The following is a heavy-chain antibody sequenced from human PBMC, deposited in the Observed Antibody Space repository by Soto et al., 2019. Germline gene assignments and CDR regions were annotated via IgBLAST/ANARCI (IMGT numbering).Heavy chain of an antibody. Sequence: SETLSLTCAVYGGSLIDYNWSWIRQPPGKGLEWIGEINHRGNTNYNPSLTSRATISVDTSKNQFSLKSNSVTAADTTMYYCARDPQGDGRLACDYWGQGALVTVAS. CDR3: ARDPQGDGRLACDY. CDR2: INHRGNT. D-gene: IGHD1-26*01. CDR1: GGSLIDYN. V-gene: IGHV4-34*01. J-gene: IGHJ4*02.